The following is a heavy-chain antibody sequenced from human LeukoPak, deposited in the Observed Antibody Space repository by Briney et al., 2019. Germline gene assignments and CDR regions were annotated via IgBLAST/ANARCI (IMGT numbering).Heavy chain of an antibody. CDR3: TRDFVF. V-gene: IGHV3-7*03. CDR1: GFAFSTYW. J-gene: IGHJ4*02. Sequence: GGSLRLSCAASGFAFSTYWMDWVRQAPGKGLEWVGNINQDGSVKHYVDSVRGRLTISRDNARNSVYLQMSALRVEDAAVYYCTRDFVFWGQGSLVTASS. D-gene: IGHD3-3*01. CDR2: INQDGSVK.